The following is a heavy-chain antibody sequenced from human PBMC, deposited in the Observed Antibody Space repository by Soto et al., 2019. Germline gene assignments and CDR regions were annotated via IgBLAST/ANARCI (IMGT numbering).Heavy chain of an antibody. J-gene: IGHJ6*02. CDR3: ARRRYCGVDCYNKFYYGMDV. V-gene: IGHV1-69*02. Sequence: QVQLVQSGAEVRKPGSSVEVSCMASGSTFSSYTVNWVRQAPGQGLEWIGRIIPVLGVTHYARRFQGRVTITADRSRKTXYXXLTRLPSEDTAVYYCARRRYCGVDCYNKFYYGMDVWGQGTTVTVSS. D-gene: IGHD2-21*02. CDR1: GSTFSSYT. CDR2: IIPVLGVT.